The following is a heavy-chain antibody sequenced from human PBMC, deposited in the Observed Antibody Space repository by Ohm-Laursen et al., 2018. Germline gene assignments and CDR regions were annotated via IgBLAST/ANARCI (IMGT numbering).Heavy chain of an antibody. Sequence: GSLRLSCSASGFTVSSNYMSWVRQAPGKGLEWVSIIYSGGSTDYADSVKGRFTISRDNSKNTVYLQMNSLRVEDTAVYYCARAYEATPPNVWGQGTTVTVS. J-gene: IGHJ6*02. V-gene: IGHV3-53*01. CDR2: IYSGGST. D-gene: IGHD2-21*01. CDR3: ARAYEATPPNV. CDR1: GFTVSSNY.